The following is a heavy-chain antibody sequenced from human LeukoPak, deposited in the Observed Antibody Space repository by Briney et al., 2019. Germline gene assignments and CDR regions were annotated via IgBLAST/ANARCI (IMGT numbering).Heavy chain of an antibody. Sequence: SQTLSLTCTVSGGSISSGGYYWSWIRQHPGKGLEWIGYIYYSGNTHYNPSLKSRVTISVDTSKNQFSLKLSSVTAADTAVYYCARGELGHFDYWGQGTLVTVSS. CDR1: GGSISSGGYY. CDR3: ARGELGHFDY. J-gene: IGHJ4*02. CDR2: IYYSGNT. D-gene: IGHD7-27*01. V-gene: IGHV4-31*03.